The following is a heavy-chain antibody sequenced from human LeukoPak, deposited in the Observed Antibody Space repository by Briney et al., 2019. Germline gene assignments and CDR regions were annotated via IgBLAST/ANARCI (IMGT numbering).Heavy chain of an antibody. D-gene: IGHD3-3*01. V-gene: IGHV4-59*11. CDR2: IHYSGST. CDR1: GDSISGHY. J-gene: IGHJ4*02. CDR3: ARAPGGEDWSGYLGD. Sequence: SETLSLTCTVSGDSISGHYWSWIRQPPGKGLEWVGYIHYSGSTNYNPSLKSRVTISVDTSKNQFSLKLSSVTAADTAVYYCARAPGGEDWSGYLGDWGQGTLVTVSS.